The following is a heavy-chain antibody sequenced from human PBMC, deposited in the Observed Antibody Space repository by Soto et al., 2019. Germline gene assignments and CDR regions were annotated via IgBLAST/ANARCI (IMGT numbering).Heavy chain of an antibody. CDR3: ADLTWGASYFP. D-gene: IGHD3-22*01. CDR2: IKADNGNT. Sequence: ASVKVSCKASGYTFLKYGINWVRQAPGQRLEWMGWIKADNGNTKYSQKFQGRVTITRDTSASTAYMELSSLRSEDTAVYYCADLTWGASYFPWGQGTLVTVSS. J-gene: IGHJ5*02. V-gene: IGHV1-3*01. CDR1: GYTFLKYG.